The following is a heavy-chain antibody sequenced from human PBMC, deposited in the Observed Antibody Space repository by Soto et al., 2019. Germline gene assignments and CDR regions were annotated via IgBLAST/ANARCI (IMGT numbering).Heavy chain of an antibody. V-gene: IGHV3-33*01. D-gene: IGHD6-13*01. Sequence: QVQLVESGGGVVQPGRSLRLSCAASGFTFNNYGMHWVRQAPGKGLEWVAVIWNDGNGYYYANSVKGRFTISRDNSKNTLYLQMSSLRAEDTAVYYCARRQISPPTRGAASARGSMDVCGQGTTVTVSS. CDR2: IWNDGNGY. CDR3: ARRQISPPTRGAASARGSMDV. CDR1: GFTFNNYG. J-gene: IGHJ6*02.